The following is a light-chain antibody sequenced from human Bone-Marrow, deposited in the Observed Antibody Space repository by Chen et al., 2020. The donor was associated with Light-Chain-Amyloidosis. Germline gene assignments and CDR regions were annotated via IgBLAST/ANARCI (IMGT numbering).Light chain of an antibody. CDR1: NIGSTS. J-gene: IGLJ3*02. CDR2: DDS. CDR3: QVWDRSSDRPV. V-gene: IGLV3-21*02. Sequence: SYVLTQPSSVSVAPGQTATIACGGNNIGSTSVHWYQQTPGQAPLLVVYDDSDRPSGIPWRLSGSNSGNTAILTSSRVEAGDEADYYCQVWDRSSDRPVFGGGTKLTVL.